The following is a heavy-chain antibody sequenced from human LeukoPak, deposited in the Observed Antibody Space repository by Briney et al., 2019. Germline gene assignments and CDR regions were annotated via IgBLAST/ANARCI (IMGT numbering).Heavy chain of an antibody. V-gene: IGHV3-48*01. Sequence: PGVSLRLSCAASGFTFSGYSMNWVRQAPGKGLEWVSYISSSSNTIYYPDSVKGRFTISRDNAKTSLFLQMNTLRAGDTAVYYCARVPPLRGLAYYFDYWGQGTLVTVSS. CDR1: GFTFSGYS. CDR2: ISSSSNTI. D-gene: IGHD4-17*01. CDR3: ARVPPLRGLAYYFDY. J-gene: IGHJ4*02.